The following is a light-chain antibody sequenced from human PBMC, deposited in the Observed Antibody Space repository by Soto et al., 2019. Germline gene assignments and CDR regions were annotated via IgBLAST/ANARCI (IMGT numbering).Light chain of an antibody. CDR3: QQYYSYPPT. CDR2: GAS. J-gene: IGKJ5*01. CDR1: QSVSSSY. V-gene: IGKV3-20*01. Sequence: EIVLTQSPGTLSLSPGERATLSCRASQSVSSSYLAWYQQKPGQAPRLLIYGASSRATGIPDRFSGSGSGTDFTLTISCLQSEDFATYYCQQYYSYPPTFGGGTRLEIK.